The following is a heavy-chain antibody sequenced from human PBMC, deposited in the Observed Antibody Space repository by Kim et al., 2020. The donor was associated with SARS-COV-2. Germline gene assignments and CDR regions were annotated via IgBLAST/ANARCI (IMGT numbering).Heavy chain of an antibody. V-gene: IGHV4-39*01. CDR2: IYYSGST. D-gene: IGHD6-13*01. Sequence: SETLSFTCTVSGGSISSSSYYWGWIRQPPGKGLEWIGSIYYSGSTYYNPSLKSRVTISVDTSKNQFSLKLSSVTAADTAVYYCARREGYSSSWDYWGQGTLVTVSS. CDR3: ARREGYSSSWDY. CDR1: GGSISSSSYY. J-gene: IGHJ4*02.